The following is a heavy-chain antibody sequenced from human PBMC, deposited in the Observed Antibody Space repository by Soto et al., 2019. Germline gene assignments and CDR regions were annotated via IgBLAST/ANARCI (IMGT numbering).Heavy chain of an antibody. CDR2: IYYTGRN. CDR3: GRHGRYSSGYSDY. V-gene: IGHV4-59*08. J-gene: IGHJ4*02. CDR1: GASINSYY. Sequence: QVQLQESGPGLLNPSETLFLTCTVSGASINSYYWSWIRQPQGKGLEYIGHIYYTGRNNYIHSLKKRRTISVDASKNQSSLKLSSVLGADTAVYYCGRHGRYSSGYSDYWGQGTLVTVSS. D-gene: IGHD6-19*01.